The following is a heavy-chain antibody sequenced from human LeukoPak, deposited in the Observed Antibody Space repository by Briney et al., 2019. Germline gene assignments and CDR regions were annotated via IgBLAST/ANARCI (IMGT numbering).Heavy chain of an antibody. CDR1: GYTFTSYY. Sequence: ASVKVSCKASGYTFTSYYIHWVRQAPGQGLEWMGWINPNSGGTNYAQKFQGRVTMTRDTSISTAYMELSRLRSDDTAVYYCARLGRGSYSSYYYYYYMDVWGKGTTVTVSS. CDR2: INPNSGGT. CDR3: ARLGRGSYSSYYYYYYMDV. D-gene: IGHD1-26*01. V-gene: IGHV1-2*02. J-gene: IGHJ6*03.